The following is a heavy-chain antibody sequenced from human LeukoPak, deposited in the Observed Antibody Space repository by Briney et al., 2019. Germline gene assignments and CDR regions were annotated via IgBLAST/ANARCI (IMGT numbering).Heavy chain of an antibody. D-gene: IGHD2-2*01. Sequence: SVTLSLTCTVSGGSISSYYWSWIRQPPGKGLEWIGYIYYSGSTNYNPSLKSRVTISVDTSKNQFSLKLSSVTAADTAVYYCARQPVDCSSTSCYPYYYYYMDVWGKGTTVTVSS. J-gene: IGHJ6*03. CDR2: IYYSGST. V-gene: IGHV4-59*01. CDR1: GGSISSYY. CDR3: ARQPVDCSSTSCYPYYYYYMDV.